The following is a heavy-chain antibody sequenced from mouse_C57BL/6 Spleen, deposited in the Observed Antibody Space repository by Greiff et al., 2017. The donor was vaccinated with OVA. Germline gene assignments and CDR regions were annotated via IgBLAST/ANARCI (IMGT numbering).Heavy chain of an antibody. V-gene: IGHV1-82*01. CDR3: AGNYGGYFDV. Sequence: VQRVESGPELVKPGASVKISCKASGYAFSSSWMNWVKQRPGKGLEWIGRIYPGDGDTNYNGKFKGKATLTADKSSSTAYMQLSSLTSEDSAVYFCAGNYGGYFDVWGTGTTVTVSS. CDR2: IYPGDGDT. J-gene: IGHJ1*03. CDR1: GYAFSSSW. D-gene: IGHD2-1*01.